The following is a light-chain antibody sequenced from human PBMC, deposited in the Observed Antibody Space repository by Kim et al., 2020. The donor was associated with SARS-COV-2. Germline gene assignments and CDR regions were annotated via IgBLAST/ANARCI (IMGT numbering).Light chain of an antibody. CDR2: INSDGSH. V-gene: IGLV4-69*01. CDR3: QTWGTDIYVI. CDR1: SGNSTYA. Sequence: SVRLTCTLSSGNSTYAIAWHQQQPEKGPRYLMKINSDGSHNKGDGIPDRFSGSSSGAERYLTISSLQSEDEADYYCQTWGTDIYVIFGGGTKLTVL. J-gene: IGLJ2*01.